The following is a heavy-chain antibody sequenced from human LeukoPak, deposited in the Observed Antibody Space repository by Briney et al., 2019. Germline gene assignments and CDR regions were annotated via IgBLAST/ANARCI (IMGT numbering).Heavy chain of an antibody. CDR3: AREWCSGGSCYSGWFDP. D-gene: IGHD2-15*01. CDR1: GYTFTGYY. J-gene: IGHJ5*02. V-gene: IGHV1-2*02. CDR2: INPNSGGT. Sequence: GASVKVSCKASGYTFTGYYMHWVRQAPGQGLEWMGWINPNSGGTNYAQKFQGRVTMTRDTSISTAYMELSRLRSDDTAVYYCAREWCSGGSCYSGWFDPWGQGTLVTVSS.